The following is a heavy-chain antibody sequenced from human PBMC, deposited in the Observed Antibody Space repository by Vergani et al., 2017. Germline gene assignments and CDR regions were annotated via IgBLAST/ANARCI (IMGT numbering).Heavy chain of an antibody. CDR2: IWYDGSNK. V-gene: IGHV3-33*08. CDR1: GFLLSDYY. Sequence: QVQLVESGGGLVKPGGSLRLSCAASGFLLSDYYMSWIRQAPGKGLEWVAVIWYDGSNKYYADSVKGRFTISRDNSKNTLYLQMNSLRAEDTAVYYCARGRSTSLPDWGQGTLVTVSS. J-gene: IGHJ4*02. D-gene: IGHD2-2*01. CDR3: ARGRSTSLPD.